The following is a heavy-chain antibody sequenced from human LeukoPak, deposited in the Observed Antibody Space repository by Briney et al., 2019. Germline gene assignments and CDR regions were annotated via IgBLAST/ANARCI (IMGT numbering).Heavy chain of an antibody. Sequence: SETLSLTCTVSGGSISRGTYFWSWLRQPPGRGLEWIGYIDHTGSTNYNPSLNSRVTISRDTSKNHFSLGLSSVTAADTAVYFCARGRVSSSSWSSTYYYYFYMDVWGKGTTVTVSS. CDR3: ARGRVSSSSWSSTYYYYFYMDV. CDR2: IDHTGST. CDR1: GGSISRGTYF. V-gene: IGHV4-61*03. D-gene: IGHD6-13*01. J-gene: IGHJ6*03.